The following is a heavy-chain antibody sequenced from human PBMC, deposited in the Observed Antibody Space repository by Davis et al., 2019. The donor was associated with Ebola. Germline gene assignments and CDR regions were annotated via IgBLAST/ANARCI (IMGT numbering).Heavy chain of an antibody. V-gene: IGHV1-69*13. CDR3: ARSTGGSRAYYYYGMDV. CDR2: IIPIFGTA. D-gene: IGHD2-15*01. J-gene: IGHJ6*02. CDR1: GGTFSSYA. Sequence: SVKVSCKASGGTFSSYAISWVRQAPGQGLEWMGGIIPIFGTANYAQKFQGRVTITADESTSTAYMELSSLRSEDTAVYYCARSTGGSRAYYYYGMDVWGQGTTVTVSS.